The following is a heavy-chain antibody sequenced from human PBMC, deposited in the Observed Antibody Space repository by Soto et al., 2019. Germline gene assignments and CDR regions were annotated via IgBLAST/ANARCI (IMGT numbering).Heavy chain of an antibody. Sequence: EVQLVESGEGLVKPGGSLRLSCAASGFTFSSYSMNWVRQAPGKGLEWVSSISSSSSYIYYADSVKGRFTISRDNAKNSLYLQMNSLRAEDTAVYYCARGHSEIPYGMDFWGQGTTVTVSS. CDR2: ISSSSSYI. J-gene: IGHJ6*02. D-gene: IGHD4-4*01. CDR3: ARGHSEIPYGMDF. V-gene: IGHV3-21*01. CDR1: GFTFSSYS.